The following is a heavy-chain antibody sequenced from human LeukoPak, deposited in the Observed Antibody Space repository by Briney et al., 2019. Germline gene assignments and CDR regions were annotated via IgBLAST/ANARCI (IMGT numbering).Heavy chain of an antibody. CDR2: ISGSGGST. Sequence: GGSLRLSCAASGFTFNSYAMSWVRQAPGKGLEWVSAISGSGGSTYYADSVKGRFTISRDNSKNTLYLQMNSLRAEDTAVYYCAAGRQGWFGELFNHFDYWGQGTLVTVSS. D-gene: IGHD3-10*01. CDR3: AAGRQGWFGELFNHFDY. V-gene: IGHV3-23*01. J-gene: IGHJ4*02. CDR1: GFTFNSYA.